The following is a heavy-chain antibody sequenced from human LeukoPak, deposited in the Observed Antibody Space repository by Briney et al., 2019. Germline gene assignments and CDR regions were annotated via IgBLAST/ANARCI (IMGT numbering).Heavy chain of an antibody. CDR1: GFSLSSSGMC. V-gene: IGHV2-70*11. Sequence: SGPTLMNPTQTLTLTCTLSGFSLSSSGMCVSWIRQPPGKALEWLARIDWDDDKYYSPSLRTRLTISKGTSKNQVVLTVTNMDPVDTATYYCARTMLTTVNYGLDVWGQGTTVTVSS. CDR3: ARTMLTTVNYGLDV. CDR2: IDWDDDK. D-gene: IGHD4-11*01. J-gene: IGHJ6*02.